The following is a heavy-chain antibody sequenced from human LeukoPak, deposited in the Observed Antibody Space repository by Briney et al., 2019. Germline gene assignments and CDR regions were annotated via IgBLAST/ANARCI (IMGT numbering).Heavy chain of an antibody. CDR1: GGSISSSSYY. CDR2: IYYSGST. J-gene: IGHJ3*02. V-gene: IGHV4-39*07. D-gene: IGHD2-2*01. Sequence: SETLSLTCTVSGGSISSSSYYWGWIRQPPGKGLEWIGSIYYSGSTYYNPSLKSRVTISVDTSKNQFSLKLSSVTAADTAVYYCARGYFGSKCFLGPNAFDIWGQGTKVNGSS. CDR3: ARGYFGSKCFLGPNAFDI.